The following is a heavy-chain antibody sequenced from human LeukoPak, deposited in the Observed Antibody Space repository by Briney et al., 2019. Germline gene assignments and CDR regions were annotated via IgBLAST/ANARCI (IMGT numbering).Heavy chain of an antibody. Sequence: GGSLRLSCAVSGITLSNYGMSWVRQAPGKGLEWVAGISDSGGRTNYADSVKGRFTISRDNPKNTLYLQMNSLRAEDTAVYFCAKRGVVIRVILVGFHKEAYYFDSWGQGALVTFSS. CDR1: GITLSNYG. CDR3: AKRGVVIRVILVGFHKEAYYFDS. V-gene: IGHV3-23*01. CDR2: ISDSGGRT. J-gene: IGHJ4*02. D-gene: IGHD3-22*01.